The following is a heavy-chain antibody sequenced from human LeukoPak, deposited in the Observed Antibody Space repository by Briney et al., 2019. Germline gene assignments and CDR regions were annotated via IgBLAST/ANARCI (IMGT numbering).Heavy chain of an antibody. V-gene: IGHV1-8*01. J-gene: IGHJ4*02. CDR3: AKEYYDFWSGYYSFGY. D-gene: IGHD3-3*01. CDR1: GSTFTSYA. CDR2: MKPNTGDT. Sequence: ASVTVSCKASGSTFTSYAINWVRQATGQGLEWMGRMKPNTGDTDYAQKFQGRVTMTRDTSINTAYMELSSLTSDDTAVYYCAKEYYDFWSGYYSFGYWGQGTLVTVSS.